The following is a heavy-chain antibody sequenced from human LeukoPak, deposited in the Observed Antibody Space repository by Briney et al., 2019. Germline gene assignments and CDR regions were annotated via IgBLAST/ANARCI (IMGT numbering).Heavy chain of an antibody. D-gene: IGHD4-17*01. CDR2: ISGSGGST. CDR1: GFTFSSYA. CDR3: AKEGADGGYGDYVDYYYGMDV. J-gene: IGHJ6*02. V-gene: IGHV3-23*01. Sequence: GGSLGLSCAASGFTFSSYAMSWVRQAPGKGLEWVSAISGSGGSTYYADSVKGRFTISRDNSKNTLYLQMNSLRAEDTAVYYCAKEGADGGYGDYVDYYYGMDVWGQGTTVTVSS.